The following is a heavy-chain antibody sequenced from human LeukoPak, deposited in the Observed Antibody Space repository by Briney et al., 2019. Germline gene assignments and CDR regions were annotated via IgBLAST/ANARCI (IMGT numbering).Heavy chain of an antibody. J-gene: IGHJ4*02. V-gene: IGHV3-23*01. CDR1: GFTFNNYA. Sequence: GGSLRLSCAASGFTFNNYAMSWVRQAPGKGLERVSGLGGSGGSINYADSVKGRFTISRDNSKNTLYLQMNSLRAEDTAVYWCAKGVDGYCSSDSCYAYDCWGQGTLVTVSS. CDR2: LGGSGGSI. CDR3: AKGVDGYCSSDSCYAYDC. D-gene: IGHD2-2*01.